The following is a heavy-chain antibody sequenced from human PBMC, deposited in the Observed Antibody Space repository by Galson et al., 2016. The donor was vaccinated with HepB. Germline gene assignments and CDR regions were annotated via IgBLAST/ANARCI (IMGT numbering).Heavy chain of an antibody. CDR3: AKGRFDSDY. CDR1: GFTFSSYA. CDR2: ISSRGST. J-gene: IGHJ4*02. D-gene: IGHD2-21*01. Sequence: SLRLSCAASGFTFSSYAMSWVRQAPGKGLEWVSVISSRGSTYYVDSVKGRFTISRDNSKDTLYLQMSTLRAEDTAVYYCAKGRFDSDYWGQGTLVTVSS. V-gene: IGHV3-23*01.